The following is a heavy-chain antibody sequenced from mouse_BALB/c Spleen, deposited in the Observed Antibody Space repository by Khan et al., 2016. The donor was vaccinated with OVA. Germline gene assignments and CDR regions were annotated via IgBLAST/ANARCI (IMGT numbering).Heavy chain of an antibody. CDR1: GFSLSTSGMG. V-gene: IGHV8-12*01. D-gene: IGHD3-1*01. CDR3: GGSSGCSYGYAMDY. CDR2: IYWDDDK. J-gene: IGHJ4*01. Sequence: QVQLKESGPGILQPSQTLSLTCSFSGFSLSTSGMGVSWIRQPSGKGLEWLAHIYWDDDKRSNPSLKSRLTISKDSSRNQVFLKITSVDTADTATYYGGGSSGCSYGYAMDYWGQGTSVTVSS.